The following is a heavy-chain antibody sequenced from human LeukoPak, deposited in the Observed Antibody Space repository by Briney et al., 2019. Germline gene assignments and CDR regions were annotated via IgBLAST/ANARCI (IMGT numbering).Heavy chain of an antibody. Sequence: ASVKVSCKASGYTFTSYAMNWVRQAPGQGLEWMGWINTNTGNPTYAQGFTGRFVFSLDTSVSTAYLQISSLKAEDTAVYYCARETSGPADPYYYDSSGYWDWGQGTLVTVSS. V-gene: IGHV7-4-1*02. CDR1: GYTFTSYA. CDR2: INTNTGNP. CDR3: ARETSGPADPYYYDSSGYWD. D-gene: IGHD3-22*01. J-gene: IGHJ4*02.